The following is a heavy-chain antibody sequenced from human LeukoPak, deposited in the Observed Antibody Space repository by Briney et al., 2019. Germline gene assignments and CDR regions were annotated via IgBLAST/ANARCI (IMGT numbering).Heavy chain of an antibody. CDR2: INPNSGDT. CDR1: GYTFTGYY. D-gene: IGHD5-18*01. V-gene: IGHV1-2*02. Sequence: GASVKVSCKASGYTFTGYYMHWVRQAPGQGLEWMGWINPNSGDTNHAQKFQGRVTMTRDTSINTAYMELSRLRSDDTAVYYCARDRSPAPGRSYGRGHFDYWGQGTLVTVSS. J-gene: IGHJ4*02. CDR3: ARDRSPAPGRSYGRGHFDY.